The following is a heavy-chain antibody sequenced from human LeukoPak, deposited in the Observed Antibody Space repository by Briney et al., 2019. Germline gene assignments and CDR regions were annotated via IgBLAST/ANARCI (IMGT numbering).Heavy chain of an antibody. V-gene: IGHV4-31*03. D-gene: IGHD2-21*02. CDR2: IYYSGST. Sequence: SETLSLTCTVSGGSISSGGYYWSWIRLHPGKGLEWIGYIYYSGSTYYNPSLKSRVTISVDTSKNQFSLKLSSVTAADTAVYYCASWDYYCGGDCRFDYWGQGTLVTVSS. CDR3: ASWDYYCGGDCRFDY. J-gene: IGHJ4*02. CDR1: GGSISSGGYY.